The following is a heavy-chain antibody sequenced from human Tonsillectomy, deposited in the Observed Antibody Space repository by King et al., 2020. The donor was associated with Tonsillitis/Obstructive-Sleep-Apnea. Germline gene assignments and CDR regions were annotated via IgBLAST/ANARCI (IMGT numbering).Heavy chain of an antibody. CDR2: IYYSGST. CDR1: GGSISSYY. D-gene: IGHD5-18*01. CDR3: ASGRGYSYGYYFDY. Sequence: QLQESGPGLVKPSETLSLTCTVSGGSISSYYWSWIRQPPGKGLEWIGYIYYSGSTNYNHSLKSRVTISVDTSKNQFSLKLSSVTAADTAVYYCASGRGYSYGYYFDYWGQGTLVTVSS. J-gene: IGHJ4*02. V-gene: IGHV4-59*01.